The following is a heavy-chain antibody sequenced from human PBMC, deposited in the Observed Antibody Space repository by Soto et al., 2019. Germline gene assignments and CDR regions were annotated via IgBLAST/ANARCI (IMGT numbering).Heavy chain of an antibody. CDR1: GFTFSSYA. CDR3: AKVEVTAIRYYYYGMDV. Sequence: GGSLRLSCAASGFTFSSYAMSWVRQAPGKGLEWVSAISGSGGSTYYADSVKGRFTISRDNSKNTLYLQMISLRAEDTAVYYCAKVEVTAIRYYYYGMDVWGQGTTVTVSS. V-gene: IGHV3-23*01. J-gene: IGHJ6*02. CDR2: ISGSGGST. D-gene: IGHD2-21*02.